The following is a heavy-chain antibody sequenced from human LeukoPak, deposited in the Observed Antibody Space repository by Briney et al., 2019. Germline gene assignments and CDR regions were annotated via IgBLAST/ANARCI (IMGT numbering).Heavy chain of an antibody. D-gene: IGHD5-24*01. CDR1: GYTFTSYG. CDR2: ISAYNGNT. J-gene: IGHJ4*02. Sequence: ASVTVSCKASGYTFTSYGISWVRQAPGQGLEWMGWISAYNGNTKYAQKLQGRVTMTTDTSTSTAYMELRSLRSDDTAVYYCARARRGVEMATIFDFWGQETLVTVSS. V-gene: IGHV1-18*01. CDR3: ARARRGVEMATIFDF.